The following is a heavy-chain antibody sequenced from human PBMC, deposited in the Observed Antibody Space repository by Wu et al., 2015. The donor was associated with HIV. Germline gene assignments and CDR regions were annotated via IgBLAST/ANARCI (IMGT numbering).Heavy chain of an antibody. J-gene: IGHJ6*03. CDR3: ARVATQLWLGSEYYYMDV. D-gene: IGHD5-18*01. CDR2: IDPNSGGT. CDR1: AYTFTGFY. V-gene: IGHV1-2*06. Sequence: QVQLVQSGAEVKKPGASVKVSCKASAYTFTGFYIHWVRQAPGQGLEWMGRIDPNSGGTSYAEKFQDRVTMTTDTSINTAYMEMSRLTSDDSAVYYCARVATQLWLGSEYYYMDVWGKGPRSPSP.